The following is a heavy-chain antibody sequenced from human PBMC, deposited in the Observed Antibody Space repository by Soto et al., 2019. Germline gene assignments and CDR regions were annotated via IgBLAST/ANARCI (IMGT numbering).Heavy chain of an antibody. CDR1: GYTFTSYA. D-gene: IGHD5-12*01. Sequence: ASVKVSCKASGYTFTSYAMHWVRQAPGQRLEWMGWINAGNGNTKYSQKFQGRVTITRDTSASTAYMELSSLRSEDTAVYYCARREYSGYELTQALHYWGQGTLVTVSS. J-gene: IGHJ4*02. CDR3: ARREYSGYELTQALHY. CDR2: INAGNGNT. V-gene: IGHV1-3*01.